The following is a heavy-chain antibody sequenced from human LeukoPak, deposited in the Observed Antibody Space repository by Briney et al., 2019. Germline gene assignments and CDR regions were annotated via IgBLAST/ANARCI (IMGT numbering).Heavy chain of an antibody. CDR3: ARDVGGTSYGMDV. D-gene: IGHD1-7*01. V-gene: IGHV1-2*02. CDR2: INGNSGGT. Sequence: SVKVSCKASGYTFTGYYLHWVRQAPGQGLEWMGWINGNSGGTNYAQKFQGRVTMTRDTSISTVYMELNRLRSDDTAVYYCARDVGGTSYGMDVWGQGTTVTVAS. CDR1: GYTFTGYY. J-gene: IGHJ6*02.